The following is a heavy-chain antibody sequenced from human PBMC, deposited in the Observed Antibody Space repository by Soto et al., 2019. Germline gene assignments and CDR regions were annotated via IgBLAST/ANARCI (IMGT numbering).Heavy chain of an antibody. CDR2: IIPIFGTA. V-gene: IGHV1-69*13. J-gene: IGHJ4*02. D-gene: IGHD1-7*01. CDR3: ARGGSGLGT. Sequence: WASVKVSFKASGGTFSSYATSWLRQAPGQGLEWMGGIIPIFGTANYAQKFQGRVTITADESTSTAYMELSSLGSEDTAVYYCARGGSGLGTWGQGTLVTVSS. CDR1: GGTFSSYA.